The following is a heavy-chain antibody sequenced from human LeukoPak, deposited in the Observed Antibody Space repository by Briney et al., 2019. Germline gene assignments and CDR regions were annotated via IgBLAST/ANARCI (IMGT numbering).Heavy chain of an antibody. CDR2: IYSGGST. D-gene: IGHD3-10*01. CDR1: GFTVSSNY. Sequence: GGSLRLSCAASGFTVSSNYMSWVRQAPGKGLEWVSVIYSGGSTYYADSVKGRFTISRDNSKNTLYLQMNSLRAEDTAVYYCARAPVKWFAFDYWGQGTLVTVSS. V-gene: IGHV3-53*01. CDR3: ARAPVKWFAFDY. J-gene: IGHJ4*02.